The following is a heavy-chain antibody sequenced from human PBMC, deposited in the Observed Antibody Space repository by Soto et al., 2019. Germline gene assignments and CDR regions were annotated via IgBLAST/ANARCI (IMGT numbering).Heavy chain of an antibody. CDR3: AREVQVHTPAFVY. CDR1: GGTFNTYA. Sequence: QVQLVQSGAEMKKPGSSVKVSCQSSGGTFNTYAMNWVRQAPGQGPEWMGDISPMFGAANYAPKFQGRVTITADEPKGTSYMQLSSLTSEDTALYFCAREVQVHTPAFVYWGQGTLVTVSS. J-gene: IGHJ4*02. CDR2: ISPMFGAA. V-gene: IGHV1-69*19. D-gene: IGHD3-10*01.